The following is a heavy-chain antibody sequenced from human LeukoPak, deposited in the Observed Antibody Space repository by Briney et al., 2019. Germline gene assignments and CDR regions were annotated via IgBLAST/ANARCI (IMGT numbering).Heavy chain of an antibody. V-gene: IGHV4-30-4*01. CDR2: IYYSGST. J-gene: IGHJ5*02. CDR1: GGSISSGDNY. Sequence: PSETLSLTCTVSGGSISSGDNYWSWIRQPPGKGLEWIGYIYYSGSTYYNPSLKSRVTISVDTSKNHFSLKLSSVTAADTAVYYCARERPSSTGNWFDPWGQGTLVTVSS. D-gene: IGHD2-2*01. CDR3: ARERPSSTGNWFDP.